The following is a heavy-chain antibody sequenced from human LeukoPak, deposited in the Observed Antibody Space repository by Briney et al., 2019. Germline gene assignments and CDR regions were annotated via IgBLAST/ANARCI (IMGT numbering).Heavy chain of an antibody. CDR2: ISGSGGST. J-gene: IGHJ4*02. V-gene: IGHV3-23*01. CDR1: GFTFSSYG. D-gene: IGHD3-22*01. Sequence: PGGSLRLSCAASGFTFSSYGMSWVRQAPGKGLEWVSTISGSGGSTYYGDSVKGRFTISRDNSKNTLYLQMNSLRAEDTAVYYCARDGDYYDSSGYPVQQFDYWGQGTLVTVSS. CDR3: ARDGDYYDSSGYPVQQFDY.